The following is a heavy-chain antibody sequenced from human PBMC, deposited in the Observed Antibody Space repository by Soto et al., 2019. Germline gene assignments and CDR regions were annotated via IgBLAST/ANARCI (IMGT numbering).Heavy chain of an antibody. Sequence: SETLSLTCTVSGGSISSYYWSWIRQPPGKGLEWIGYIYYSGSTNYNPSLKSRVTISVDTSKNQFSLKLSSVTAADTAVYYCAREKGDRRFGGVIANNWFDPWGQGTLVTVSS. CDR1: GGSISSYY. V-gene: IGHV4-59*01. CDR2: IYYSGST. CDR3: AREKGDRRFGGVIANNWFDP. J-gene: IGHJ5*02. D-gene: IGHD3-16*02.